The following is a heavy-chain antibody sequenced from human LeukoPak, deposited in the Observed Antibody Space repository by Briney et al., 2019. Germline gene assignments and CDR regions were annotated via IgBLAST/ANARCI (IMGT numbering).Heavy chain of an antibody. V-gene: IGHV4-34*01. J-gene: IGHJ4*02. D-gene: IGHD5-18*01. CDR1: GGSFSGYY. CDR3: SRSRGYSYGRVDY. CDR2: INHSGST. Sequence: SETLSLTCAVYGGSFSGYYWSWIRQPPGKGLEWIGEINHSGSTNYNPALKRRVTISVDTSKNQFSLKQSSGTAADTAVYYFSRSRGYSYGRVDYWRQGTLVPVSS.